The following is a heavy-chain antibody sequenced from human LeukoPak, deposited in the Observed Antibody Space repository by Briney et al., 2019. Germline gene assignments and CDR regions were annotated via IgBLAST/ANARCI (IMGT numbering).Heavy chain of an antibody. D-gene: IGHD3-9*01. CDR1: GFTFSNYA. CDR2: VSGRDDSI. Sequence: GGSLRLSCAASGFTFSNYAMSWVRQAPGKGLEWVSAVSGRDDSIYYADSVKGRFTISRDTSKNTLYLQMNSLRAEDTAVYYCVKWGDYDILTGYYDPDYWGQGTLVTVSS. CDR3: VKWGDYDILTGYYDPDY. V-gene: IGHV3-23*01. J-gene: IGHJ4*02.